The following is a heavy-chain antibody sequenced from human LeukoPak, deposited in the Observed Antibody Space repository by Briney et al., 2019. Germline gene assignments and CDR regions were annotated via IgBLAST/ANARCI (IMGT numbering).Heavy chain of an antibody. CDR3: ARGLLTRSSGYPYFDT. Sequence: GGSLRLSCAASGFYFANYAMSWVRQAPGKGLEWVSSISSSSSYIYYADSVKGRFTISRDNAKNSLYLQMNSLRAEDTAVYYCARGLLTRSSGYPYFDTWGQGTLVTVSS. J-gene: IGHJ4*02. V-gene: IGHV3-21*01. D-gene: IGHD3-22*01. CDR1: GFYFANYA. CDR2: ISSSSSYI.